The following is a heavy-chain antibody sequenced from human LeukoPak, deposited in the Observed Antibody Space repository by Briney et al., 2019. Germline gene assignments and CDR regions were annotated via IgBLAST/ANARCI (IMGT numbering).Heavy chain of an antibody. J-gene: IGHJ4*02. Sequence: SETLSLTCTVSGGSISSYYWSWIRQPPGKGLEWIGYIYYSGSTNYNPSLKSRVTIAVDTSKNQFSLKLSSVTAADTAVYYCARTLSGDYFDYWGQGTLVTVSS. CDR3: ARTLSGDYFDY. CDR1: GGSISSYY. D-gene: IGHD1-26*01. CDR2: IYYSGST. V-gene: IGHV4-59*01.